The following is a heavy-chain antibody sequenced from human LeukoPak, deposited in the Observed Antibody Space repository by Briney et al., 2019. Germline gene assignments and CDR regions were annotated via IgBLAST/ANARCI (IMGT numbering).Heavy chain of an antibody. V-gene: IGHV1-46*01. Sequence: GASVKVSCKASGYTFTNYYLHWVRQAPGQGLEWMGFINPGGGSTSYAQKFQGRVTMTGATSTSTVYMELSSLRSDDTAVYYCARNAASGLDYWGQGTLVTVSS. CDR2: INPGGGST. J-gene: IGHJ4*02. CDR1: GYTFTNYY. CDR3: ARNAASGLDY. D-gene: IGHD2-15*01.